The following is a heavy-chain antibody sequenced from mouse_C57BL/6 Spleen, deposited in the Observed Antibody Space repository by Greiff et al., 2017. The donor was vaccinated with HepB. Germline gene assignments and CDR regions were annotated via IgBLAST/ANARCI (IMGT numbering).Heavy chain of an antibody. CDR2: IWSGGST. CDR1: GFSLTSYG. D-gene: IGHD4-1*01. Sequence: VKLMESGPGLVQPSQSLSITCTVSGFSLTSYGVHWVRQSPGKGLEWLGVIWSGGSTDYNAAFISRLSISKDNSKSQVFFKMNRRQADDTAIYYCARAGTAYYFDYWGQGTTLTVSS. J-gene: IGHJ2*01. V-gene: IGHV2-2*01. CDR3: ARAGTAYYFDY.